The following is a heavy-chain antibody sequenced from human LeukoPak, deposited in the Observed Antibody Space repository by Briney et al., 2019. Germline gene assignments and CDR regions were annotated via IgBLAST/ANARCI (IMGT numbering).Heavy chain of an antibody. Sequence: ASVKVSCKASGYTFTGYYMHWVRQAPGQGLEWMAWINPNSGGTNYAQKFQGRVTMTRDTSISTAYMELSRLRSDDTAVYYCARTYYDYVWGSYGFDYWGQGTLVTVSS. V-gene: IGHV1-2*02. CDR3: ARTYYDYVWGSYGFDY. J-gene: IGHJ4*02. CDR2: INPNSGGT. CDR1: GYTFTGYY. D-gene: IGHD3-16*01.